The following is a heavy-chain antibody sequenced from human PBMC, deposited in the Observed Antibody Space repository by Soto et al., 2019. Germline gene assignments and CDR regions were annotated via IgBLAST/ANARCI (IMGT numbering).Heavy chain of an antibody. V-gene: IGHV1-8*01. Sequence: ASLKVSCKASGYTLTSYDINRVRQATGQGLEWMGWMSRNSGNTGYAQKFQGRVTMTRNTPISTAYMELSSLRSEDTAVDYCARGKVGYYDFWRGYYAPYYYYYMDVWGKGTRVTVSS. CDR2: MSRNSGNT. CDR3: ARGKVGYYDFWRGYYAPYYYYYMDV. CDR1: GYTLTSYD. J-gene: IGHJ6*03. D-gene: IGHD3-3*01.